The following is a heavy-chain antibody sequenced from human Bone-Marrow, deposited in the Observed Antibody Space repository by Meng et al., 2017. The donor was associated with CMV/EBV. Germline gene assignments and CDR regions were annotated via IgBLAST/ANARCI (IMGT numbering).Heavy chain of an antibody. V-gene: IGHV4-31*02. CDR2: IYYSGST. D-gene: IGHD3-10*01. CDR3: AKDPDYYGSGSFFDY. J-gene: IGHJ4*02. CDR1: GGSISSGGYY. Sequence: GGSISSGGYYWSWVRQHPGKGLEWIGYIYYSGSTYYNPSLKSRVTISVDTSKNQFSLKLSSVTAADTAVYYCAKDPDYYGSGSFFDYWGQGTLVTVSS.